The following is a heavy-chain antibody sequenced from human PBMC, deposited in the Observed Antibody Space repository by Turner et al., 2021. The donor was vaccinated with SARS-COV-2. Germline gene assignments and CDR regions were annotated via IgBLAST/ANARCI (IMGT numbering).Heavy chain of an antibody. D-gene: IGHD3-16*01. V-gene: IGHV3-53*04. CDR1: GFTVSSNY. CDR2: IYSGGST. CDR3: ARDLGGARFDY. Sequence: EVQLVESGGGLVQPGGSLRLSCAASGFTVSSNYMSWVRQAPGKGLEWVSVIYSGGSTYYADSVKGRFTSSRHNSKNTLYLQMNSLRAEDTAVYYCARDLGGARFDYWGQGTLVTVSS. J-gene: IGHJ4*02.